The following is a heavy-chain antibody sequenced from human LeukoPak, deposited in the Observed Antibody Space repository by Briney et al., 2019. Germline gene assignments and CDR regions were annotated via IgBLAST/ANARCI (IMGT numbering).Heavy chain of an antibody. J-gene: IGHJ6*02. CDR2: IFDNRNT. V-gene: IGHV4-59*01. CDR3: ARDHEEGNYGMDV. CDR1: GDSISSYY. Sequence: SQTPSLTCTVSGDSISSYYWSWIRQPPGKGLEWIGYIFDNRNTKYNPSLKSRVSLSLDTSKNEFSLNLSSVTAADTAVYYCARDHEEGNYGMDVWGQGTTVTVSS. D-gene: IGHD3-10*01.